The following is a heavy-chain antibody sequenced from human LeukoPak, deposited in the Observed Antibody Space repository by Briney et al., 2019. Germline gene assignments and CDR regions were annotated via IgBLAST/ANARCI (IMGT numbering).Heavy chain of an antibody. V-gene: IGHV1-46*01. D-gene: IGHD2-2*01. J-gene: IGHJ6*03. CDR2: INPSGGST. CDR3: ARARSSRYCSSTSCYSGSAHYYYYYYMDV. CDR1: GYTFTSYY. Sequence: ASVKVSCKASGYTFTSYYMHWVRQAPGQGLEWMGIINPSGGSTGYAQKFQGRVTMTRDMSTSTVYMELSSLRSEDTAVYYCARARSSRYCSSTSCYSGSAHYYYYYYMDVWGKGTTVTVSS.